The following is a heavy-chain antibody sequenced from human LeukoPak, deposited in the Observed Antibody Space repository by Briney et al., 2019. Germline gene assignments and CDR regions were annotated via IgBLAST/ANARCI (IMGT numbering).Heavy chain of an antibody. D-gene: IGHD2-8*01. Sequence: SQTLSLTCAISGDSVSSNSAAWNCLRQSPSRGLEWLGRTYYRSKWYNDFAVSVKSRITSNPDTSKNQFSLQLNSVPPEDTAVYYCARDRARAKWYYFDYWGQGTLVTVSS. V-gene: IGHV6-1*01. CDR2: TYYRSKWYN. CDR3: ARDRARAKWYYFDY. CDR1: GDSVSSNSAA. J-gene: IGHJ4*02.